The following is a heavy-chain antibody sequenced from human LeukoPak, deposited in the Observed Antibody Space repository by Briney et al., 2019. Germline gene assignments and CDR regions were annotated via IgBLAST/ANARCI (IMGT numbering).Heavy chain of an antibody. CDR3: AKRVDGSGNYYFDF. CDR1: GFTFRSYA. D-gene: IGHD3-10*01. J-gene: IGHJ4*02. Sequence: GGSLRLSCAASGFTFRSYAMSWVRQAPGKGLEWVSGISGSGSNTYYADSVKGRLTISRDNSRSTLNLQMNSLGAEDTAVYYCAKRVDGSGNYYFDFWGQGTLVTVSS. CDR2: ISGSGSNT. V-gene: IGHV3-23*01.